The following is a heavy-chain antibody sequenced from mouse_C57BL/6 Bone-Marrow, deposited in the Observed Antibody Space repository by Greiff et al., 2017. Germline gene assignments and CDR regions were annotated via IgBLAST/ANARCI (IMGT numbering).Heavy chain of an antibody. CDR1: GYTFTSYW. V-gene: IGHV1-64*01. CDR3: ANGSRRRYAMDY. D-gene: IGHD1-1*01. Sequence: QVQLQQSGAELVKPGASVKLSCKASGYTFTSYWMHWVKQRPGQGLEWIGMIHPNSGSTNYNEKFKSKATLTVDKSSSTAYMQLSSLTSDDSAVYYCANGSRRRYAMDYWGQGTSVTVSS. J-gene: IGHJ4*01. CDR2: IHPNSGST.